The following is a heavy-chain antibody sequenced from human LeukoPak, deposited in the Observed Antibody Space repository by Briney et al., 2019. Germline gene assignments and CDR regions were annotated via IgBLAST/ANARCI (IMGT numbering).Heavy chain of an antibody. CDR2: ISYDGSNK. J-gene: IGHJ4*02. CDR1: GFTFSSYA. V-gene: IGHV3-30-3*01. D-gene: IGHD3-10*01. CDR3: VREGFYESGSLPTFYFGY. Sequence: GGSLRLSCAASGFTFSSYAMHWVRQAPGKGLEWVAVISYDGSNKYYADSVKGRFTISRDSSSKMVSLQMNSLGTEDRAVYYCVREGFYESGSLPTFYFGYWGQGTLVTVSS.